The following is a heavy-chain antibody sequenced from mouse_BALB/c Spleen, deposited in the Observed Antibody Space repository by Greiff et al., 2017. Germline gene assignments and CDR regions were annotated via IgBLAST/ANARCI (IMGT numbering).Heavy chain of an antibody. CDR1: GFSLTSYG. CDR3: ARDHDFDY. V-gene: IGHV2-9*02. CDR2: IWAGGST. J-gene: IGHJ2*01. Sequence: VNVVESGPGLVAPSQRLSITCNVSGFSLTSYGVHWVRQPPGKGLEWLGVIWAGGSTNYNSALMSRLSISKDNSKSQVFLKMNSLQTDDTAMYYCARDHDFDYWGQGTTLTVSS.